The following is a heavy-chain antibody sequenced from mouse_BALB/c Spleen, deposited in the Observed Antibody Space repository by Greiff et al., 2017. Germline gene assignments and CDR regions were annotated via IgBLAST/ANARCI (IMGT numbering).Heavy chain of an antibody. CDR1: GYSITSDYA. CDR3: ARLWDYGVDY. V-gene: IGHV3-2*02. CDR2: ISYSGST. J-gene: IGHJ4*01. D-gene: IGHD2-4*01. Sequence: EVQGVESGPGLVKPSQSLSLTCTVTGYSITSDYAWNWIRQFPGNKLEWMGYISYSGSTSYNPSLKSRISITRDTSKNQFFLQLNSVTTEDTATYYCARLWDYGVDYWGQGTSVTVSS.